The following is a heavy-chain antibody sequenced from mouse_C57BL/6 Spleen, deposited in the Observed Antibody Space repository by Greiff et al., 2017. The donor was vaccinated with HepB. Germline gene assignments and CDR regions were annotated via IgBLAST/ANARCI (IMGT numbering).Heavy chain of an antibody. Sequence: QVQLQQSGAELVKPGASVKLSCKASGYTFTEYTIHWVKQRSGQGLEWIGWFYPGSGSIKYNEKFKDKATLTADKSSSTVYMELSRLTSEDSAVYFCARHEGGYYYGSSYKGHWFAYWGQGTLVTVSA. J-gene: IGHJ3*01. D-gene: IGHD1-1*01. CDR3: ARHEGGYYYGSSYKGHWFAY. CDR2: FYPGSGSI. CDR1: GYTFTEYT. V-gene: IGHV1-62-2*01.